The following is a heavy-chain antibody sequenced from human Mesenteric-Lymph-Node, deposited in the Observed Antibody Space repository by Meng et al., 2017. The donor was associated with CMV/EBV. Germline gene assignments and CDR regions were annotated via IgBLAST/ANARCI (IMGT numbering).Heavy chain of an antibody. J-gene: IGHJ4*02. V-gene: IGHV3-15*01. D-gene: IGHD3-3*01. Sequence: AASGFTFSNAWMSWVRQAPGKGLEWVGRIKSKTDGGTTDYAAPVKGRFTISRDDSKNTLYLQMNSLKTEDTAVYYCTTDIGDYDFDYWGQGTLVTVSS. CDR1: GFTFSNAW. CDR2: IKSKTDGGTT. CDR3: TTDIGDYDFDY.